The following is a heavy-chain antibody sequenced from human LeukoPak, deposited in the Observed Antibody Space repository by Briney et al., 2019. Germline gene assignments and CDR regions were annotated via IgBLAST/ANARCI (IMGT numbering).Heavy chain of an antibody. Sequence: ASVKVSCKACGYTFTNYGISWVRQAPGQGLEWMGWISAYNGNTNYAQKLQGRVTMTTDTSTSTAYMELRSLRSDDAAVYYCARDVMGSDSSGTVFEYWGQGTLVTVSS. CDR2: ISAYNGNT. D-gene: IGHD3-22*01. J-gene: IGHJ4*02. CDR1: GYTFTNYG. CDR3: ARDVMGSDSSGTVFEY. V-gene: IGHV1-18*01.